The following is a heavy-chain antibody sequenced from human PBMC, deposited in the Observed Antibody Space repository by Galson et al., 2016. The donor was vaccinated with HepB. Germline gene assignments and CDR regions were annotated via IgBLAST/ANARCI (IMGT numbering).Heavy chain of an antibody. CDR1: GYTFTSYA. V-gene: IGHV1-3*01. CDR3: ARDWVIPGGTPGDN. Sequence: SVKVSCKASGYTFTSYAMHWVRQAPGQRLEWVGWINAGNGNTKYSQKVQGRVTITRDTSASTVYMDLSSLRSEDTAVYYCARDWVIPGGTPGDNWGQGTLVTVSS. CDR2: INAGNGNT. J-gene: IGHJ4*02. D-gene: IGHD1-7*01.